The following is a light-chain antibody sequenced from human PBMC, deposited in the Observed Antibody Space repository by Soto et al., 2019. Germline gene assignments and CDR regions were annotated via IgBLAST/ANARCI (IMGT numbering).Light chain of an antibody. Sequence: QSVLTQPPSASGSPGQSVTISCTGTTSDIGRYNYVSWYQQHPGTAPKLIIYEVRKRPSGVPDRFSASKSANSASLTVSGLQPEDEADYYCGSYGGSNNRVFGGGTKVTVL. V-gene: IGLV2-8*01. CDR2: EVR. CDR1: TSDIGRYNY. J-gene: IGLJ3*02. CDR3: GSYGGSNNRV.